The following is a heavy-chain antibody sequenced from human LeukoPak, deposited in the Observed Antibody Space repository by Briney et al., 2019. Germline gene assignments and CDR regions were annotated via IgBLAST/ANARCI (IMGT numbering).Heavy chain of an antibody. CDR1: GFTFSSYA. CDR3: AKDRVYDFWSGYYQH. J-gene: IGHJ4*02. CDR2: ISGSGGST. Sequence: PGGSLRLSCAASGFTFSSYAMSWVRQAPGKGLEWVSAISGSGGSTYYADSVKGRFTISRDNSKNTLYLQMNSLRAEDTAVYYCAKDRVYDFWSGYYQHWGQGTLVTVSS. D-gene: IGHD3-3*01. V-gene: IGHV3-23*01.